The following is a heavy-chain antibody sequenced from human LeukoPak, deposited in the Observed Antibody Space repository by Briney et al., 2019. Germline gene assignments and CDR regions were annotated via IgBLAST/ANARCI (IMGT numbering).Heavy chain of an antibody. Sequence: GGSLRLSCAASGFTFRNYAISWVRQAPGKGLEWVSAISGGGDSTYYEGSVKGRFTISRDNSKNTLYMQMNSLRAEDTAVYYCASLYSNYGDYWGQGTLVTVSS. J-gene: IGHJ4*02. V-gene: IGHV3-23*01. CDR1: GFTFRNYA. CDR2: ISGGGDST. D-gene: IGHD4-11*01. CDR3: ASLYSNYGDY.